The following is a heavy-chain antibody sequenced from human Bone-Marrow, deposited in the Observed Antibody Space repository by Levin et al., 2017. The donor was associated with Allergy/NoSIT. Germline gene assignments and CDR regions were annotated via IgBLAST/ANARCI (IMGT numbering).Heavy chain of an antibody. D-gene: IGHD3-10*01. CDR3: ARAGVSPYFNY. J-gene: IGHJ4*02. CDR2: INPSGGYS. CDR1: GYTFTNYH. V-gene: IGHV1-46*01. Sequence: ASVKVSCKASGYTFTNYHMYWVRQAPGQGLEWMGTINPSGGYSTNAEKFQGRLTLTRDMSTRTAYLELSSLRPQDTAVYYCARAGVSPYFNYWGQGSLVTVSS.